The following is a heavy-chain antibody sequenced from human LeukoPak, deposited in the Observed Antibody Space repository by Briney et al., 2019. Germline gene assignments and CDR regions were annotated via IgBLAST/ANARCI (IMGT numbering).Heavy chain of an antibody. Sequence: SETLSLTCTVSSVSINSYYWEWIRQPPGKGLEWIGYIYYSGSTNYNPSLKSRVTVSVDTSKNQFSLKLSSVNAADTAVYYCAIGNYGSFVPGWDYWGQGTLVTVSS. CDR1: SVSINSYY. CDR2: IYYSGST. J-gene: IGHJ4*02. V-gene: IGHV4-59*08. CDR3: AIGNYGSFVPGWDY. D-gene: IGHD4-17*01.